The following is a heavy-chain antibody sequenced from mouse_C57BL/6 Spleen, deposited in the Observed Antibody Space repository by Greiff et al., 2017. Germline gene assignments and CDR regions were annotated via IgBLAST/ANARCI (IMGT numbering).Heavy chain of an antibody. CDR1: GYTFTDYN. Sequence: EVKLQESGPELVKPGASVKMSCKASGYTFTDYNMHWVKQSHGKSLEWIGYINPNNGGTSYNQKFKGKATLTVNKSSSTAYMELRSLTSEDSAVYYCARNYYGPFGYWGQGTTLTVSS. J-gene: IGHJ2*01. V-gene: IGHV1-22*01. CDR2: INPNNGGT. CDR3: ARNYYGPFGY. D-gene: IGHD1-1*01.